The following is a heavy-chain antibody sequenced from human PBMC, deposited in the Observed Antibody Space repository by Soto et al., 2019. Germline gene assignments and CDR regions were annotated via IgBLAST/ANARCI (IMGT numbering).Heavy chain of an antibody. CDR2: IYYSGRT. Sequence: QMQLQESGPGLVKPSQTLSLTCTVSGGSIRSGGHYWTWIRQLPGQGLEWIGYIYYSGRTYYSPSLQSRLTISVDTSQNQFSLRLTSVTAADTAVYYCVVGLADVVVGQLDYWGQGDLVTVSS. D-gene: IGHD2-15*01. J-gene: IGHJ4*02. V-gene: IGHV4-31*03. CDR1: GGSIRSGGHY. CDR3: VVGLADVVVGQLDY.